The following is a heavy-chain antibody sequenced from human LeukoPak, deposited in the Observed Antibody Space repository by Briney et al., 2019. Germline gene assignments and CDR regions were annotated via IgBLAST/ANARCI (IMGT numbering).Heavy chain of an antibody. D-gene: IGHD3-16*01. V-gene: IGHV4-39*01. CDR1: GGSISNNRYY. Sequence: SETLSLTCTVSGGSISNNRYYWGWVRQPPGKGLEWIASIYFSGSTYYSPSLKSRLTISVDTSNNPFSLKLSSVTAADTAVYYCARHRGTTPPYFDYWGQGTLVTVSS. CDR2: IYFSGST. J-gene: IGHJ4*02. CDR3: ARHRGTTPPYFDY.